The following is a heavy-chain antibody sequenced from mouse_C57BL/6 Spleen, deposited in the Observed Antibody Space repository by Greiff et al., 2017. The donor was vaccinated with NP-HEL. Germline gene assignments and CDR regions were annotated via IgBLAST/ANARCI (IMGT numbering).Heavy chain of an antibody. D-gene: IGHD1-1*01. CDR3: ARTYYGSSYAMDY. CDR1: GYAFSSYW. V-gene: IGHV1-80*01. Sequence: VQLKQSGAELVKPGASVKISCKASGYAFSSYWMNWVKQRPGKGLEWIGQIYPGDGDTNYNGTFKGKATLTADKSSSTAYMQLSSLTSEDSAVYFCARTYYGSSYAMDYWGQGTSVTVSS. J-gene: IGHJ4*01. CDR2: IYPGDGDT.